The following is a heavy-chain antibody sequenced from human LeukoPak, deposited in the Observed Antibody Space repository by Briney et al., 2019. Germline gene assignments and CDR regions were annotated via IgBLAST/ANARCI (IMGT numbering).Heavy chain of an antibody. CDR1: GFTFSSYA. J-gene: IGHJ5*02. CDR2: ISGSGGST. D-gene: IGHD3-22*01. V-gene: IGHV3-23*01. Sequence: GGSLRLSCAASGFTFSSYAMSWVRQAPGKGLEWVSAISGSGGSTYYADSVKGRFTISRDNSKNTLYLQMNSLRAEDTAVYYCTTNYYYDSSGYYYPAGWFDPWGQGTLVTVSS. CDR3: TTNYYYDSSGYYYPAGWFDP.